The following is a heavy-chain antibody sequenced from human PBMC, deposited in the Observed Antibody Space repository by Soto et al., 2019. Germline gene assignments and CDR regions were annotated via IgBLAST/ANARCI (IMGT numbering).Heavy chain of an antibody. V-gene: IGHV1-58*01. D-gene: IGHD3-22*01. CDR1: GFTFTSSA. CDR2: IVVGSGNT. Sequence: SVKVSCKASGFTFTSSAVQWVRQARGQRLEWIGWIVVGSGNTNYAQKFQERVTITRDMSTSTAYMELSSLRSEDTAVYYCAATPYYDSSGYPYDAFDIWGQGTMVTVSS. CDR3: AATPYYDSSGYPYDAFDI. J-gene: IGHJ3*02.